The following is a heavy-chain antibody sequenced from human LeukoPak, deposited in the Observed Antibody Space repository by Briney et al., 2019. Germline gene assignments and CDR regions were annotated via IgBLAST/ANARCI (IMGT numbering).Heavy chain of an antibody. CDR3: ARGGGSSNFDY. D-gene: IGHD1-26*01. Sequence: GGSLRRSCAASGFTFSTYWMSWVRQAPGKGLEWVANINHDGSDKNYVDSVKGRFTISRDNAKNSLYLQMNSLRAEDTAVYYCARGGGSSNFDYWGQGTLVTASS. J-gene: IGHJ4*02. CDR1: GFTFSTYW. V-gene: IGHV3-7*02. CDR2: INHDGSDK.